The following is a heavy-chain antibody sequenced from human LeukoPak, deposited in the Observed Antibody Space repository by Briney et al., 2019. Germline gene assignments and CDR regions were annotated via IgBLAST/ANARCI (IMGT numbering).Heavy chain of an antibody. Sequence: SETLSLTCTVSGGSISSSSYYWGWIRQPPGKGLEWIGSIYYSGSTYYNPSLKSRVTISVDTSKNQFSLKLSSVTAADTAVYYCARSFGELSNLDYWGQGTLVTVSS. CDR3: ARSFGELSNLDY. J-gene: IGHJ4*02. CDR2: IYYSGST. D-gene: IGHD3-10*01. V-gene: IGHV4-39*01. CDR1: GGSISSSSYY.